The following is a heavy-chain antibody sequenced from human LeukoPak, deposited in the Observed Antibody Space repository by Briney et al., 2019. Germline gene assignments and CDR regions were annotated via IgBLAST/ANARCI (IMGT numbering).Heavy chain of an antibody. Sequence: SSETLSLTCTVSGGSISSYYWSWIRQPPGKGLEWIGYIYYSGSTNYNPSLKSRVTISVDTSKNQFSLKLSSVTAADTAVYYCAREMGADFWHREAFDIWGQGTMVTVSS. CDR1: GGSISSYY. V-gene: IGHV4-59*01. D-gene: IGHD3-3*01. J-gene: IGHJ3*02. CDR2: IYYSGST. CDR3: AREMGADFWHREAFDI.